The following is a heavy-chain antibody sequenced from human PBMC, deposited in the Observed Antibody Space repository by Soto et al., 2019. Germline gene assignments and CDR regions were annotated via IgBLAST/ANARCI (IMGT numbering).Heavy chain of an antibody. J-gene: IGHJ5*02. CDR2: ISAHNDNT. CDR3: AGQIYSGYSWFDP. CDR1: GYTFTSYG. V-gene: IGHV1-18*01. D-gene: IGHD5-12*01. Sequence: ASVKVSCKASGYTFTSYGISWVRQAPGQGLEWMGWISAHNDNTYYAQKFQGRVTMTTDTSTSTAYMELRSLRSDDTAVYYCAGQIYSGYSWFDPWGQGTLVTVSS.